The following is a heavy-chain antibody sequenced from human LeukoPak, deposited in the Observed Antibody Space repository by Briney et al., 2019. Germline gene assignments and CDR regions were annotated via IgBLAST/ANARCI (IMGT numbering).Heavy chain of an antibody. CDR2: INPNSGGT. CDR3: ARAYYGGNNWFDP. J-gene: IGHJ5*02. D-gene: IGHD4-23*01. V-gene: IGHV1-2*02. Sequence: ASVKVSCKASGYTFTGYYMHWVRQAPGQGLEWMGWINPNSGGTNYAQKFQGRVTMTRDTSISTAYMELSRLRSDDTAVYYCARAYYGGNNWFDPWGQGTLVTVSS. CDR1: GYTFTGYY.